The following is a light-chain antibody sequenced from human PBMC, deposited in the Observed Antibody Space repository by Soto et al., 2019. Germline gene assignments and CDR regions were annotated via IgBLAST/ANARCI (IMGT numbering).Light chain of an antibody. Sequence: DIQMTQSPSSLSASVGDRVTITCRASQSISSSLAWYQFRPGKAPKLLIFDATTLHTGVPSRFSGGGFETEFSLTITGLQADDFATYYCQQHNDYTAVTFGQGTKLEIK. CDR1: QSISSS. CDR3: QQHNDYTAVT. V-gene: IGKV1-5*01. J-gene: IGKJ2*01. CDR2: DAT.